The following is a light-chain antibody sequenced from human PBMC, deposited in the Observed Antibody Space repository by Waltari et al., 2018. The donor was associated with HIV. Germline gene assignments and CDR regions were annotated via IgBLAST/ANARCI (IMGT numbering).Light chain of an antibody. CDR3: AGWDDSVDGPV. J-gene: IGLJ3*02. V-gene: IGLV1-44*01. Sequence: QSVLTQPPSASGTPGPRVTISCSGGSSNIGSNAVSWYQQLPGTAPKLLIYSDNQRPSGVPDRFSGSKSGTSASLAISGLQSEDEADYHCAGWDDSVDGPVFGGGTILTVL. CDR1: SSNIGSNA. CDR2: SDN.